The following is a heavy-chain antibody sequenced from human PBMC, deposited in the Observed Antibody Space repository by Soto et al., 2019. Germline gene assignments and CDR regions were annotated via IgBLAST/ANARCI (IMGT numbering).Heavy chain of an antibody. J-gene: IGHJ5*02. V-gene: IGHV3-66*01. CDR2: IYSGGST. Sequence: EVQLVESGGGLVQPGGSLRLSCAASGFTVSSNYMSWVRQAPGKGLEWVSVIYSGGSTYYADSVKGRFTISRDNSKNTLYLQMNSLRAEDTAVYYCARGSSSWYLNWFAPWGQGTLVTVSS. CDR3: ARGSSSWYLNWFAP. D-gene: IGHD6-13*01. CDR1: GFTVSSNY.